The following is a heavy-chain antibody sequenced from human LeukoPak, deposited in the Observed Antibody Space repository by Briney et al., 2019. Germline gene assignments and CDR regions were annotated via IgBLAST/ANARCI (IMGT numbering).Heavy chain of an antibody. Sequence: ASVKVSCKASGYIFNDCYIHWVRQAPGQGLEWMGWINPKRGGTKYVQRFQGRVTMTSDTSMSTVYMEMSRLRSDDTAVYYCAGGRTDIVVVPATLRNYYFDYWGQGTLVTVSS. J-gene: IGHJ4*02. D-gene: IGHD2-2*01. V-gene: IGHV1-2*02. CDR3: AGGRTDIVVVPATLRNYYFDY. CDR1: GYIFNDCY. CDR2: INPKRGGT.